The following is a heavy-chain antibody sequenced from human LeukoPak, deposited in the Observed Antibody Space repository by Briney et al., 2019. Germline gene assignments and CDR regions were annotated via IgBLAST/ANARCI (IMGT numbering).Heavy chain of an antibody. CDR3: ARDLDYSTGFDY. Sequence: GGSLRLSCAASGFTFSNNAMSWVRQAPGKGLEWVSATTAGGDYTYYADSVKGRFTISRDIANSLLYLQMNSLRADDTAVYYCARDLDYSTGFDYWGQGALVTVSS. J-gene: IGHJ4*02. V-gene: IGHV3-23*01. D-gene: IGHD4-11*01. CDR1: GFTFSNNA. CDR2: TTAGGDYT.